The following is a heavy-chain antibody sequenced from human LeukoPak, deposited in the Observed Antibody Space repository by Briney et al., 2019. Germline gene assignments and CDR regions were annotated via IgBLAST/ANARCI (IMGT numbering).Heavy chain of an antibody. Sequence: VASVKVSCKASGNSFTGYYMQWVRQAPGKGLEWMGWINPNSGGTNYAQKFQGRVTMTRDTSISTAYMELSSLRSDDTAVYYCARATRYYYGSGSYSHFDYWGQGTLVTVSS. CDR1: GNSFTGYY. D-gene: IGHD3-10*01. J-gene: IGHJ4*02. V-gene: IGHV1-2*02. CDR2: INPNSGGT. CDR3: ARATRYYYGSGSYSHFDY.